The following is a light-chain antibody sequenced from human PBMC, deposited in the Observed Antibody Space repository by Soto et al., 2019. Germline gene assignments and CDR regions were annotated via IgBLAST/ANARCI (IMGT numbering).Light chain of an antibody. CDR3: LRYGRSPGWT. J-gene: IGKJ1*01. CDR2: ATS. V-gene: IGKV3-20*01. CDR1: QSVDSNF. Sequence: EVVLTQSPGALSLSPGERAALSCRAGQSVDSNFLAWYQQRPGQAPRLLIYATSSRATGIPARFSGSGSGTDFTLTISRLEPEDFAVYYCLRYGRSPGWTFGQGTKVDIK.